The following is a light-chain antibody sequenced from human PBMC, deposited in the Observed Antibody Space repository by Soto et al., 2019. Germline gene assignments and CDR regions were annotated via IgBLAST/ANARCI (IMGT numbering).Light chain of an antibody. Sequence: QSALTQPRSVSGSPGQSVTISCTGTSSDVGGYNYVSWYQQHPGKAPKLMIYDVSKRPSGVPDRFSGSKSDNTASLTISGLQAEDEADYYCCSYAGSYTVFGGGTKLTV. CDR2: DVS. V-gene: IGLV2-11*01. J-gene: IGLJ3*02. CDR3: CSYAGSYTV. CDR1: SSDVGGYNY.